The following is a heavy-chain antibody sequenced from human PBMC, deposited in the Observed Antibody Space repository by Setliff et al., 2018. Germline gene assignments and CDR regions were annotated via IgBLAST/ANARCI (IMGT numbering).Heavy chain of an antibody. Sequence: PGESLRLSCAASGFTFSTFAMTWVRQAPGKRLEWVSTISGTGGNTYYADSVQGRFVISRDNSMNTLYLQMNRLRAEDTAVFYCVKGSDPYYFYYMDVCGKGTTVTVSS. CDR2: ISGTGGNT. CDR3: VKGSDPYYFYYMDV. V-gene: IGHV3-23*01. D-gene: IGHD2-21*02. CDR1: GFTFSTFA. J-gene: IGHJ6*03.